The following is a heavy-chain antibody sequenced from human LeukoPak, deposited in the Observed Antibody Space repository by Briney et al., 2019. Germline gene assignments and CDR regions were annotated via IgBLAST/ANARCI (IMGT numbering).Heavy chain of an antibody. Sequence: ASVKVSCKASGYTFTGYYMHWVRQAPGQGLEWMGLINPNSGGTNYAQKFQGRVTKTRDTSISTAYMELSRLRSDDTAVYYCARDLMSAIQLSGKGLGYWGQGTLVTVSS. J-gene: IGHJ4*02. CDR1: GYTFTGYY. D-gene: IGHD5-18*01. CDR2: INPNSGGT. CDR3: ARDLMSAIQLSGKGLGY. V-gene: IGHV1-2*02.